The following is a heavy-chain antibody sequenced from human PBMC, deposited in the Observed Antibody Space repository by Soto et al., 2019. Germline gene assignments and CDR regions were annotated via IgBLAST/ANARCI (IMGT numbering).Heavy chain of an antibody. Sequence: PGESLKISCNASGYRFTSFWIGWVRQMPGKGLEWMGIIYPGDSDARYSPSFQGQVTISADESINTAYLQWNNLKASDSAIYFCARNGYSSSWYPDHWGQGTLVTVYS. CDR1: GYRFTSFW. CDR3: ARNGYSSSWYPDH. J-gene: IGHJ4*02. D-gene: IGHD2-2*03. V-gene: IGHV5-51*01. CDR2: IYPGDSDA.